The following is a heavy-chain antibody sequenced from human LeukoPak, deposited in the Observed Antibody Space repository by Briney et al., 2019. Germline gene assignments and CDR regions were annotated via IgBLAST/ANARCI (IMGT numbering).Heavy chain of an antibody. CDR2: ISWNSGSI. J-gene: IGHJ4*02. D-gene: IGHD4-23*01. V-gene: IGHV3-9*01. Sequence: GRSLRLSCAASGFTFDDYAMHWVRHAPGKGLEWVSGISWNSGSIGYADSVKGRFTISRDNAKNSLYLQMNSLRAEDTAVYYCARDATTVVTSYYFDYWGQGTLVTVSS. CDR3: ARDATTVVTSYYFDY. CDR1: GFTFDDYA.